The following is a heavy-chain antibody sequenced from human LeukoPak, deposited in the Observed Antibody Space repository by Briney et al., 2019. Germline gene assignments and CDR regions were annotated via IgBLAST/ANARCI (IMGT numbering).Heavy chain of an antibody. CDR2: ISRSGSTK. J-gene: IGHJ6*03. D-gene: IGHD2-15*01. V-gene: IGHV3-11*01. CDR3: ARVLRYCSGGNCYSGGLGYMDV. CDR1: GFTFSDYN. Sequence: GGSLRLSCAASGFTFSDYNMRWIRQAPGKGLEWVSSISRSGSTKYYADSVKGRFTISRDNAKNSLFLQMNSLRAEDTAVYYRARVLRYCSGGNCYSGGLGYMDVWGKGTTVTISS.